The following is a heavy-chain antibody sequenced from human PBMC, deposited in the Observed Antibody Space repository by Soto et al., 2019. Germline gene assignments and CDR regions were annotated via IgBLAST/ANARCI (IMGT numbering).Heavy chain of an antibody. CDR2: MYHSGTF. Sequence: SETLSLTCAVSGGSIGGVGYSWSWVRQPPGGGLEWIGYMYHSGTFLKSPSLKTRLTMSLDMSKNQFSLTLNSMTAADTAVYYCARAQFYSGSGNYNNLMFDAWGQGIQVTVSS. CDR3: ARAQFYSGSGNYNNLMFDA. CDR1: GGSIGGVGYS. D-gene: IGHD3-10*01. V-gene: IGHV4-30-2*01. J-gene: IGHJ5*02.